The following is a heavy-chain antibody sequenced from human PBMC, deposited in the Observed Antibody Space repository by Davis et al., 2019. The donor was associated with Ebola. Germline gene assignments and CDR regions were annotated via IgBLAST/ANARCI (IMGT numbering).Heavy chain of an antibody. CDR2: INLDGSYP. CDR1: GFTFSSYW. CDR3: AREGKVGAPDL. D-gene: IGHD1-26*01. V-gene: IGHV3-74*01. Sequence: GESLKISCAASGFTFSSYWMHWVRQAPGKGLVWVSRINLDGSYPETADFVKGRFTISRDNARNALYLQMNSLRDDDTAVYYCAREGKVGAPDLWGQGTLVTVSS. J-gene: IGHJ5*02.